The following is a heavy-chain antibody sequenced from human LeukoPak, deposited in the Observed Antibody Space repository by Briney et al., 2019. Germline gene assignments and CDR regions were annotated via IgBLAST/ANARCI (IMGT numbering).Heavy chain of an antibody. J-gene: IGHJ3*02. CDR3: AKDRRDGYNFNPFDI. V-gene: IGHV3-23*01. Sequence: GGSLRLSCAASGFIFSTCAMSWVRQAPGKGLEWVSAISGSGDVTHYADSVKGRFTISRDNSKNTLYLQMISLRADDAALYYCAKDRRDGYNFNPFDIWGQGTTVTVSS. CDR1: GFIFSTCA. CDR2: ISGSGDVT. D-gene: IGHD5-24*01.